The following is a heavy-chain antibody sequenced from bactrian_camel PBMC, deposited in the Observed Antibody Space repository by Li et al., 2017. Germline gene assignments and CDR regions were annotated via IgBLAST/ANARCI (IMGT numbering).Heavy chain of an antibody. D-gene: IGHD1*01. CDR1: EWPYKSFC. J-gene: IGHJ4*01. V-gene: IGHV3S63*01. Sequence: VQLVESGGGSVQAGGSLRLSCTVSEWPYKSFCMGWFRQAPGKEREGVASIDTGGDTTYLPSAKGRFTISKDNAKNTLYLQMNSLEPEDTGMYYCAADVGFAYNCEIALHSRGVRFDNEGQGTQVTVS. CDR2: IDTGGDTT.